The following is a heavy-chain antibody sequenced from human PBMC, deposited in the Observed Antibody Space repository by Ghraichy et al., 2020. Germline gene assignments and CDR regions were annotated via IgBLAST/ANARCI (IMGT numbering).Heavy chain of an antibody. J-gene: IGHJ4*02. Sequence: SETLSLTCAVSGGSISSSNWWSWVRQPPGKGLEWIGEIYHSGSTNYNPFLKSRVTISVDKSENQFSLKLSSVTAADTAVYYCARDRVVGATGIDYWGQGTLVTVSS. CDR3: ARDRVVGATGIDY. V-gene: IGHV4-4*02. CDR2: IYHSGST. D-gene: IGHD1-26*01. CDR1: GGSISSSNW.